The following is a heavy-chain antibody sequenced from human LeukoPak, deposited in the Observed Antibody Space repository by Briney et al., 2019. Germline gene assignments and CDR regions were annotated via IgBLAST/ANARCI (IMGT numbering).Heavy chain of an antibody. CDR1: GFTFSSYA. CDR3: AKDPTYYYDSSGYYLGY. CDR2: ISGSGGST. V-gene: IGHV3-23*01. J-gene: IGHJ4*02. D-gene: IGHD3-22*01. Sequence: AGGSLRLSCAASGFTFSSYAMSWVRQAPGKGLEWVSAISGSGGSTYYADSVKGRFTISRDNSKYTLYLQMNSLRAEDTAVYYCAKDPTYYYDSSGYYLGYWGQGTLVTVSS.